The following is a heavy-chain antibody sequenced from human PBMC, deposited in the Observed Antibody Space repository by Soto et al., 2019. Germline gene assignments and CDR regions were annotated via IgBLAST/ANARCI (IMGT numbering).Heavy chain of an antibody. CDR2: ISGSGGST. J-gene: IGHJ4*02. CDR3: AKEDRYYFDY. D-gene: IGHD3-22*01. Sequence: ETLSLTCTVSGGSISSSSYYWGWIRQPPGKGLEWVSAISGSGGSTYYADSVKGRFTISRDNSKNTLYLQMNSLRAEDTAVYYCAKEDRYYFDYWGQGTLVTVSS. V-gene: IGHV3-23*01. CDR1: GGSISSSSYY.